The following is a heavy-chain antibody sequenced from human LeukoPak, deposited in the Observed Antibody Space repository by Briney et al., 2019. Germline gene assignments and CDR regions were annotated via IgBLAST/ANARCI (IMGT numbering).Heavy chain of an antibody. Sequence: SETLSLTCTVSGGSISSGSYYWSWIRQPAGKGLEWIGRIYTSGSTSYNPSLKSRVTISVDTSKNQFSLKLSSVTAADTAVYYCARLVVSTWYHEVLLGRDYWGQGTLVTVSS. D-gene: IGHD6-13*01. V-gene: IGHV4-61*02. CDR3: ARLVVSTWYHEVLLGRDY. CDR1: GGSISSGSYY. CDR2: IYTSGST. J-gene: IGHJ4*02.